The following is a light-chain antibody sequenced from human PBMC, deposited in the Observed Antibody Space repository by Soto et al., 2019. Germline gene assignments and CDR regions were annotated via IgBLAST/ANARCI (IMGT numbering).Light chain of an antibody. J-gene: IGKJ4*01. CDR2: GAS. Sequence: DIVLTQSPGTLCLSPGERATLSCRASQSVGSNYLAWYQQKPGQAPRLLIYGASSRATGIPDRFSGSGSGTDFTLTISSLQPEDVATYYCQKYNSPLLTFGGGTKVE. CDR1: QSVGSNY. CDR3: QKYNSPLLT. V-gene: IGKV3-20*01.